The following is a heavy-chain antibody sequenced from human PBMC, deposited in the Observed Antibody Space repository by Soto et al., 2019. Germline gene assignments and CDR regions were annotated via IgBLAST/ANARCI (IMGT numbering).Heavy chain of an antibody. CDR1: GYTFTSYA. D-gene: IGHD6-19*01. J-gene: IGHJ4*02. CDR3: ARASPQGLVPELYFDY. Sequence: ASVKVSCKASGYTFTSYAMHWVRQAPGQRLEWMGWINAGNGNTKYSQKFQGRVTITRDTSASTAYMKLSSLRSEDTAVYYCARASPQGLVPELYFDYWGQGTLVTVSS. V-gene: IGHV1-3*01. CDR2: INAGNGNT.